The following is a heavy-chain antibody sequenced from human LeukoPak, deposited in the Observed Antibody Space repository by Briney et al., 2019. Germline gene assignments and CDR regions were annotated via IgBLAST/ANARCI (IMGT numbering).Heavy chain of an antibody. D-gene: IGHD4-17*01. CDR2: INHSGST. Sequence: PSETLSLTCAVYGGSFSGYYWSWIRQPPGKGLEWIGEINHSGSTNYNPSLKSRVTISVDTSKNQFSLKLSSVTAADTAVYYCARVVLMTTVTTFLRRIPYNWFDPWGQGTLVTVSS. V-gene: IGHV4-34*01. J-gene: IGHJ5*02. CDR1: GGSFSGYY. CDR3: ARVVLMTTVTTFLRRIPYNWFDP.